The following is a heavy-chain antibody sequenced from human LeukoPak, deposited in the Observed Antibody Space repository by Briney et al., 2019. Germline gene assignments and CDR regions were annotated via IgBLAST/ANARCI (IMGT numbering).Heavy chain of an antibody. V-gene: IGHV1-2*02. CDR1: GNTFTDYY. CDR2: NNPNSGGT. J-gene: IGHJ3*02. CDR3: ATLDAFDI. Sequence: ASVKVSCKASGNTFTDYYIHWVRQAPGQGFEWIGWNNPNSGGTNYAQKFQGRVTMTRDTSITTAYMELSRLRSDDTAVYYCATLDAFDIWGQGTMVTVSS.